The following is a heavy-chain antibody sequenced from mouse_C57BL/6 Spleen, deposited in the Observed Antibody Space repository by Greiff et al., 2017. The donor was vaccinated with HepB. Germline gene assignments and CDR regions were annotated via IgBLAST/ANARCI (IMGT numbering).Heavy chain of an antibody. Sequence: QVQLQQSGAELARPGASVKLSCKASGYTFPSNGISRVKQRTGQGLEWIGEIYPRSGNTYYNEKFKGKATLTADKSSSTAYMELRSLTSEDSAVYFCARGVPPYWYFDVWGTGTTVTVSS. CDR2: IYPRSGNT. CDR3: ARGVPPYWYFDV. J-gene: IGHJ1*03. V-gene: IGHV1-81*01. CDR1: GYTFPSNG.